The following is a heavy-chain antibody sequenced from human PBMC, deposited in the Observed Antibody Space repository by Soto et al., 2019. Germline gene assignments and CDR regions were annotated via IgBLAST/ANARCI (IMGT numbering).Heavy chain of an antibody. CDR3: ARDIGWSQLDY. V-gene: IGHV3-7*03. J-gene: IGHJ4*02. Sequence: GWSLRLACTSSIFTFSNYWMSWVRQAPGKGLEWVANINQDGSEKNYVDSVKGRFTISRDNAKNSVYLQMNSLRAEDTAVYYCARDIGWSQLDYWGQGTLVTVSS. D-gene: IGHD6-19*01. CDR2: INQDGSEK. CDR1: IFTFSNYW.